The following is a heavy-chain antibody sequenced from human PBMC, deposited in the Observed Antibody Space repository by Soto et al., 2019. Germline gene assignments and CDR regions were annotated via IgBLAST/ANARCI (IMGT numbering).Heavy chain of an antibody. CDR2: INVYTGIT. V-gene: IGHV1-18*01. J-gene: IGHJ4*02. CDR3: ARHYSSDWYFIFDY. CDR1: GYTFINHG. D-gene: IGHD6-19*01. Sequence: QVQLVQSGAEVKKPGASVKVSCKASGYTFINHGISWVRQAPGQGLDWMGWINVYTGITNYAQKFQGRVTMTKDTSTSTAYMELRSLRSDDTAVYYCARHYSSDWYFIFDYWGQGTPVTVSS.